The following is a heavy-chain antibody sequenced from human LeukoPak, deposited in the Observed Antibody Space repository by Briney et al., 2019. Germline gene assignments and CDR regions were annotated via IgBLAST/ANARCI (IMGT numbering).Heavy chain of an antibody. Sequence: ASVKASCKASGGTFSSYAISWVRQAPGQGLEWMGGIIPIFGTANYAQKFQGRVTITADESTSTAYMELSSLRSEDTAVYYCASRGYSYGYSFDYWGQGTLVTVSS. J-gene: IGHJ4*02. CDR2: IIPIFGTA. CDR3: ASRGYSYGYSFDY. V-gene: IGHV1-69*13. CDR1: GGTFSSYA. D-gene: IGHD5-18*01.